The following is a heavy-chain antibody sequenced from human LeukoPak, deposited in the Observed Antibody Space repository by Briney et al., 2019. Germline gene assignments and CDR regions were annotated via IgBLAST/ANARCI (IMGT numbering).Heavy chain of an antibody. Sequence: SETLSLTCAVYGGSFSGYYWSWIRQPPGKGLEWIGEINHSGSTNYNPSIKSRVTISVDTSKNQFSLKLSSVTAADTAVYYCARSVHGLVPAVKITYFDYWGQGTLVTVSS. CDR1: GGSFSGYY. V-gene: IGHV4-34*01. D-gene: IGHD2-2*01. J-gene: IGHJ4*02. CDR3: ARSVHGLVPAVKITYFDY. CDR2: INHSGST.